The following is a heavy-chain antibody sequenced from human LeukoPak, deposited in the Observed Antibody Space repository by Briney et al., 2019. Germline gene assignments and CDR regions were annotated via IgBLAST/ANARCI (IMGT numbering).Heavy chain of an antibody. J-gene: IGHJ4*02. CDR3: ARDRYLFDFDF. Sequence: GGSLRLSCAASGFTFSSFEMNWVRQAPGKGLEWISYISGDGSTIYNADSVKGRFTITRENAKNSLFLQMNTLRAEDTAVYYCARDRYLFDFDFWGQGTLVTVSS. CDR1: GFTFSSFE. D-gene: IGHD2-21*01. CDR2: ISGDGSTI. V-gene: IGHV3-48*03.